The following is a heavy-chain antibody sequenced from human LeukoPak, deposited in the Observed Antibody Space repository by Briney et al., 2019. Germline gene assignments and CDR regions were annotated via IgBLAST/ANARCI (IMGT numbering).Heavy chain of an antibody. V-gene: IGHV4-39*07. CDR3: ARDSGTTGEVKFDY. CDR2: INHSGST. J-gene: IGHJ4*02. Sequence: SETLSLTCTVSGGSITSNSYYWGWIRQPPGNGLEWIGEINHSGSTNYNPSLKSRVTISVDTSKNQFSLKLSSVTAADTAVYYCARDSGTTGEVKFDYWGQGTLVTVSS. D-gene: IGHD3-10*01. CDR1: GGSITSNSYY.